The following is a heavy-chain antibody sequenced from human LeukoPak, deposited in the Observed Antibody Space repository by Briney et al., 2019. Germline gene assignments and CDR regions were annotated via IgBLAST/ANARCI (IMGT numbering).Heavy chain of an antibody. J-gene: IGHJ4*02. D-gene: IGHD6-13*01. CDR1: GYTISSGYY. Sequence: PSETLSLTCAVSGYTISSGYYWGWIRQPPGKGLEWIGSIYHSGSTYYNPSLKSRVTMSVVTSKIQFSLKLSSVTAADAAVYYCARRLYIAAAGIPSPFFDYWGQGTLVTVSS. CDR2: IYHSGST. CDR3: ARRLYIAAAGIPSPFFDY. V-gene: IGHV4-38-2*01.